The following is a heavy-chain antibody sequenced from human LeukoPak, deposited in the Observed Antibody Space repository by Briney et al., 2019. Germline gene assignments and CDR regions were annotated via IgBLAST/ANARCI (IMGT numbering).Heavy chain of an antibody. CDR3: ARAGCGGDCYYFDY. V-gene: IGHV3-7*01. CDR2: IKQDGSEK. CDR1: GFTFSSYW. Sequence: PGGSLRLSCAASGFTFSSYWMSWVRQAPGKGLEWVANIKQDGSEKYYVDSVKGRFTISRDNAKNSLYLQMNSLRAEDTAVYYCARAGCGGDCYYFDYWGQGTLVTVSS. D-gene: IGHD2-21*02. J-gene: IGHJ4*02.